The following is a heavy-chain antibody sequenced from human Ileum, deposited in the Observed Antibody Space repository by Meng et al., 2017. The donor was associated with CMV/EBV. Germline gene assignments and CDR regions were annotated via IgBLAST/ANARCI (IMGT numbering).Heavy chain of an antibody. D-gene: IGHD3-3*01. CDR2: IRYDGSNK. CDR1: GYTFTSYD. J-gene: IGHJ6*02. CDR3: AKGPELRFLEWLLPHYGMDV. V-gene: IGHV3-30*02. Sequence: SCKASGYTFTSYDINWVRQAPGKGLEWVAFIRYDGSNKYYADSVKGRFTISRDNSKNTLYLQMNSLRAEDTAVYYCAKGPELRFLEWLLPHYGMDVWGQGTTVTVSS.